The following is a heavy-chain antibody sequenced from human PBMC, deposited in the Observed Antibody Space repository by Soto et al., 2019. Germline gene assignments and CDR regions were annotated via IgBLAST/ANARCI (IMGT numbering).Heavy chain of an antibody. CDR1: GGTFSSYA. V-gene: IGHV1-69*01. D-gene: IGHD2-15*01. CDR3: AREGVGYCSGGSCPGGCQHYYYGMDV. CDR2: IIPIFGTA. J-gene: IGHJ6*02. Sequence: QVQLVQSGAEVKKPGSSVKVSCKASGGTFSSYAISWVRQAPGQGLEWMGGIIPIFGTANYAQKFQGRVTITADESTSTAYMELSSLRSEDTAVYYCAREGVGYCSGGSCPGGCQHYYYGMDVLGRGTTVTVSS.